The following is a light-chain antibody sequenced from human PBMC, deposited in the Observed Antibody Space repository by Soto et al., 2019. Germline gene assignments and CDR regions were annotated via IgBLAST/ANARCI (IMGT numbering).Light chain of an antibody. Sequence: EGVLTQSPVPPSLSPGERATLSCRASQSFRGLLAWYQQKPGQAPRLLIYDAYNRATGIPPRFSGSGSGTDFTLTISSLEPEDSAVYYCQQRHMWPITFGQGTRLEIK. CDR2: DAY. CDR3: QQRHMWPIT. V-gene: IGKV3-11*01. CDR1: QSFRGL. J-gene: IGKJ5*01.